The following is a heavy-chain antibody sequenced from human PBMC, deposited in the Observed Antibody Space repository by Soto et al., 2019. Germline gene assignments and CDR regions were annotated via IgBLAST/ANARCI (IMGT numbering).Heavy chain of an antibody. CDR1: GFTVSSNY. V-gene: IGHV3-53*04. J-gene: IGHJ6*03. CDR2: IYSGGST. D-gene: IGHD3-10*01. CDR3: ARDRASGYGSGDYYYYMDV. Sequence: GGSLRLSCAASGFTVSSNYMSWVRQAPGKGLEWVSVIYSGGSTYYADSVKGRFTIARHNSKNRLYLQMNSLRAEDTAVYYCARDRASGYGSGDYYYYMDVWGKGTTVTVSS.